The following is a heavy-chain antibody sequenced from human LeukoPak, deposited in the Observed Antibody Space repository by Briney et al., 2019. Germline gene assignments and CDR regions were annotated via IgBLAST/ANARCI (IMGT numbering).Heavy chain of an antibody. V-gene: IGHV1-2*02. CDR3: ARAPTSTSNDF. J-gene: IGHJ4*02. Sequence: ASVKVSCKASGYTFTGYYMHWVRQAPGQGLEWMGWINPNSGGTNYAQKFQGRVTMTTDTSTNTAYMELRSLRSGDTAVYYCARAPTSTSNDFWGQGTLVTVSS. D-gene: IGHD3-16*01. CDR2: INPNSGGT. CDR1: GYTFTGYY.